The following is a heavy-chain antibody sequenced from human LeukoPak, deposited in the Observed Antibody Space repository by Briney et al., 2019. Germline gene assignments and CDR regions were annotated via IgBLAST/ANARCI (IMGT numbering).Heavy chain of an antibody. CDR1: GYSFTSYW. D-gene: IGHD5-12*01. CDR2: IYPGDSDT. CDR3: ARRGYDAEWFDP. J-gene: IGHJ5*02. V-gene: IGHV5-51*01. Sequence: GESLKISCKASGYSFTSYWIGWVRQMPGKGLEWMGIIYPGDSDTRYNPSFQGQVIISADKSIGTAYLQWSSLKATGSAMYYCARRGYDAEWFDPWGQGTLVTVSS.